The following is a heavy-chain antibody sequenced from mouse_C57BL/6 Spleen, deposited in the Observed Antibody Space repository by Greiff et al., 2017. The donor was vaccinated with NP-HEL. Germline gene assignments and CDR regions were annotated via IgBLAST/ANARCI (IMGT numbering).Heavy chain of an antibody. CDR2: FLPGSGST. Sequence: QVQLKQSGAELMKPGASVKLSCKATGYTFTGSWLEWVKQRPGHGLDWIGEFLPGSGSTNYNEKFKGKATFTADTSSNTAYMQLSSLTTEYSAIYYCAVGGTAYWGQGTLVTVSA. V-gene: IGHV1-9*01. D-gene: IGHD1-1*02. CDR1: GYTFTGSW. J-gene: IGHJ3*01. CDR3: AVGGTAY.